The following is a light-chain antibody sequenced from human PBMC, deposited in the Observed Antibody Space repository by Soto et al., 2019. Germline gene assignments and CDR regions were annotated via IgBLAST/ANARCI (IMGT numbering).Light chain of an antibody. Sequence: DIQMTQSPSTLSASVGDRVTVTCRASQSISSWLAWYQQKAGKAPKLLIYKASALESGVPSRFSGSGSGTDFTLTISSLQPEDFATYYCQQSYSTPYTFGQGTKLEIK. J-gene: IGKJ2*01. CDR3: QQSYSTPYT. V-gene: IGKV1-5*03. CDR2: KAS. CDR1: QSISSW.